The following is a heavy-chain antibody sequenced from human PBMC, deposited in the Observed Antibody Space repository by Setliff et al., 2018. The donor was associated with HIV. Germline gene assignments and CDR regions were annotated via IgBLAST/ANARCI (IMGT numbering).Heavy chain of an antibody. CDR1: GYTFTGYY. J-gene: IGHJ1*01. CDR3: ARFTGDYDSSGQYFQN. V-gene: IGHV1-2*02. Sequence: GASVKVSCKASGYTFTGYYMHWVRQAPGQGLEWMGWINPNNGGTNYAQKFQGRVTMTRDTSISTAYMELSRLRSDDTAVYYCARFTGDYDSSGQYFQNWGQGTLVTVSS. CDR2: INPNNGGT. D-gene: IGHD3-22*01.